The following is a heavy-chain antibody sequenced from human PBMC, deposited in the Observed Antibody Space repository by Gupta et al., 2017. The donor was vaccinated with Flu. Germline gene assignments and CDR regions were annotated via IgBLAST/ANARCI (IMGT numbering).Heavy chain of an antibody. V-gene: IGHV4-59*08. CDR3: ARHVSMIAAGVHFDY. CDR1: GGSISSYY. J-gene: IGHJ4*02. D-gene: IGHD3-22*01. Sequence: GQLQESGPGLVKPSETLSLTCTVSGGSISSYYWSWIRQPPGKGLEWIGYIYYSGSTNYNPSLKSRVTISVDTSKNQFSLKLSSVTAADTAVYYCARHVSMIAAGVHFDYWGQGTLVTVSS. CDR2: IYYSGST.